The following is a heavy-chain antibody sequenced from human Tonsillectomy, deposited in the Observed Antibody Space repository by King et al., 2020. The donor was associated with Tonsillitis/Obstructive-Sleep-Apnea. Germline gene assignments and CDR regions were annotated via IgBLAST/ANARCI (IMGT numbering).Heavy chain of an antibody. CDR2: INPNSGGT. CDR3: APAAGDGYNLGY. J-gene: IGHJ4*02. CDR1: GYTFTGYD. Sequence: QVQLGESGAEVKKPGASVKVSCKASGYTFTGYDMHWVRQAPGQGLEWMGWINPNSGGTNYAQKCKGRVTMTRDTSISTAYMELSRLRSDDTAVYYCAPAAGDGYNLGYWGQGTLVTVSS. D-gene: IGHD5-24*01. V-gene: IGHV1-2*02.